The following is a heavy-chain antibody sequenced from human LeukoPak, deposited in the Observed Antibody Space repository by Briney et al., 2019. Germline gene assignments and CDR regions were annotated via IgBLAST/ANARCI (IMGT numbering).Heavy chain of an antibody. CDR2: INPNSGGT. Sequence: ASVKVSCKASGYTFTGYYMHWVRQAPGQGLEWMGWINPNSGGTNHAQKFQGRVTMTRDTSINTVYMELSRLGSDDTAVYYCARDCGKQLVPSFGYWGQGTLVTVSS. D-gene: IGHD6-6*01. V-gene: IGHV1-2*02. CDR3: ARDCGKQLVPSFGY. CDR1: GYTFTGYY. J-gene: IGHJ4*02.